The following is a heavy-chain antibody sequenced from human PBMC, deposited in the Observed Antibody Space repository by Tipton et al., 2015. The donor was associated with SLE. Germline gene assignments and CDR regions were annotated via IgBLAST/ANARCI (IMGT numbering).Heavy chain of an antibody. CDR2: ISSSSRYI. J-gene: IGHJ5*02. V-gene: IGHV3-21*03. D-gene: IGHD3-10*01. CDR3: AGDDYASGIT. CDR1: GFIFSDYS. Sequence: GSLRLSCAASGFIFSDYSMNWVRQAPGKGLEWDSSISSSSRYIYHAESLKGRFTISRDNAKNSLYLQMNSLRVEDTAVYFCAGDDYASGITWGQGTLVTVSS.